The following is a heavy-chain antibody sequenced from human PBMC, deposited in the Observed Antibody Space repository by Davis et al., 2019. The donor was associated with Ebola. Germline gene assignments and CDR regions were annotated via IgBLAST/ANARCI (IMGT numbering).Heavy chain of an antibody. Sequence: GGSLRLSCAASGFTFTSYGMHWVRQAPGKGLEWVAVISYDGSNKYYADSVKGRFTISRDNAKNSLYLQMNSLRAEDTAVYHCARGGYYDSSGYSHDAFDVWGQGTMVTVSS. CDR1: GFTFTSYG. J-gene: IGHJ3*01. V-gene: IGHV3-30*03. CDR2: ISYDGSNK. CDR3: ARGGYYDSSGYSHDAFDV. D-gene: IGHD3-22*01.